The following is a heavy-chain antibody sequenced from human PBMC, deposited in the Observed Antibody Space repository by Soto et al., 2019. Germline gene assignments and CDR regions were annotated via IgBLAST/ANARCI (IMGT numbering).Heavy chain of an antibody. CDR1: GFTFSSYG. V-gene: IGHV3-30*18. Sequence: GGSLRLSCAASGFTFSSYGMHWVRQAPGKGLEWVAVISYDGSNKYYADSVKGRFTISRDNSKNTLYLQMNSLRAEDTAVYYCAKDLLIAVADDFDYWGQGTLVTVSS. CDR3: AKDLLIAVADDFDY. CDR2: ISYDGSNK. D-gene: IGHD6-19*01. J-gene: IGHJ4*02.